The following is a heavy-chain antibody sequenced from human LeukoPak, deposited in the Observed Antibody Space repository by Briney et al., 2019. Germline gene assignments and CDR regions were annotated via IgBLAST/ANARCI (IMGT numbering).Heavy chain of an antibody. CDR2: ILYSGST. V-gene: IGHV4-59*01. CDR3: ARAPLYRFYYFDY. CDR1: GGSFSGYY. D-gene: IGHD3-3*01. J-gene: IGHJ4*02. Sequence: SETLSLTCAVYGGSFSGYYWSWIRQPPGKGLEWIGYILYSGSTNYNPSLKSQVAISVDTSKNQFSLKLSSVTAADTAVYYCARAPLYRFYYFDYWGQGTLVTVSS.